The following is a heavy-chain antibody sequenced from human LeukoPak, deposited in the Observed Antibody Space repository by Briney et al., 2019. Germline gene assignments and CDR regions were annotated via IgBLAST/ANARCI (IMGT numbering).Heavy chain of an antibody. CDR1: GGSFSGYY. Sequence: SSETLSLTCAVYGGSFSGYYWSWIRQPPGKGLEWIGEINHSGSTNYNPSLKSRVTISVDTSKNQFSLKLSSVTAADTAVYYCARGRRMARFDHWGQGTLVTVSS. V-gene: IGHV4-34*01. J-gene: IGHJ4*02. CDR2: INHSGST. CDR3: ARGRRMARFDH. D-gene: IGHD5-24*01.